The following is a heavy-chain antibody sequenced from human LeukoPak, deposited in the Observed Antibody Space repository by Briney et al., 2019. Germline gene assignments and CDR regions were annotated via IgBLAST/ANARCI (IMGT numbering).Heavy chain of an antibody. V-gene: IGHV5-51*01. D-gene: IGHD3-3*01. CDR1: GYSFTSYW. Sequence: GESLKISCKGSGYSFTSYWIGWVRQMPGKGLEWMGIIYPGDSDTRYSPSFQGQVTISADKSISTAYLQWSSLKASDTAMYYCARTYYDFWSGYEYFQHWGQGTLVTVSS. CDR2: IYPGDSDT. J-gene: IGHJ1*01. CDR3: ARTYYDFWSGYEYFQH.